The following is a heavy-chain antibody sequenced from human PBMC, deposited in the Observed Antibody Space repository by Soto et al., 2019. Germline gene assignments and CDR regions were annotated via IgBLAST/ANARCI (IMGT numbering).Heavy chain of an antibody. CDR1: GGSFSGYY. CDR3: ARGGVDTAMVYFDY. CDR2: INHSGST. V-gene: IGHV4-34*01. J-gene: IGHJ4*02. D-gene: IGHD5-18*01. Sequence: SETLSLTCAVYGGSFSGYYWSWIRQPPGKGLEWIGEINHSGSTNYNPSLKSRVTISVDTSKNQFSLKLSSVTAADTAVYYCARGGVDTAMVYFDYSGQGTLVTDSS.